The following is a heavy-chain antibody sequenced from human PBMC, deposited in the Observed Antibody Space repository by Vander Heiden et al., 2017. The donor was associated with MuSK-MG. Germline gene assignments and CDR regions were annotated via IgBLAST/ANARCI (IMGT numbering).Heavy chain of an antibody. D-gene: IGHD3-22*01. CDR1: GFTFSSYD. Sequence: EVQLVESGVGLVQPGGSLRLSCAASGFTFSSYDMNWVRQAPGKGLEWVSYISSSGSTIYYADSVKGRVTISRDNAKNSLYLLMNSLRAEETAVYYCARDRNYGSSGPFWEGGGDYWCQGTLVTVSS. CDR2: ISSSGSTI. V-gene: IGHV3-48*03. CDR3: ARDRNYGSSGPFWEGGGDY. J-gene: IGHJ4*02.